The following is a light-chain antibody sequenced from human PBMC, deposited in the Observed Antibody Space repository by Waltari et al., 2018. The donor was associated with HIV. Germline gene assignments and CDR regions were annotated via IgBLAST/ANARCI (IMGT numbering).Light chain of an antibody. CDR1: SSDIGAFNY. V-gene: IGLV2-14*03. CDR2: DVA. J-gene: IGLJ3*02. Sequence: QSVLTQPASLSGSPGQSITISCAGSSSDIGAFNYVSWYRHHPGEAPKLIIYDVAKRPSGVSDRFSASKAGEAASLTISGLQAEDEALYYCSSYTITNTWVFGGGTTLTVL. CDR3: SSYTITNTWV.